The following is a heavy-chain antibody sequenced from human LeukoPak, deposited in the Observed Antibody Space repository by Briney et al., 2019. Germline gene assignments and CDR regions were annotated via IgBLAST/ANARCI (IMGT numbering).Heavy chain of an antibody. J-gene: IGHJ4*02. D-gene: IGHD6-13*01. Sequence: SETLSLTCTVSGGSMSNYYWNWIRQPPGKGLEWIGYVYYSGTTNYNPSLKSRVSMSVDTSKNQFSLKLSSVTAADTAVYYCARLAYSSSWHWDYWGQGTLVTVSS. CDR3: ARLAYSSSWHWDY. CDR2: VYYSGTT. V-gene: IGHV4-59*01. CDR1: GGSMSNYY.